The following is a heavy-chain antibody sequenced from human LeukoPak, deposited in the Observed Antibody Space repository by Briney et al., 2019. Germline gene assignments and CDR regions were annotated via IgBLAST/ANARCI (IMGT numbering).Heavy chain of an antibody. D-gene: IGHD1-26*01. Sequence: PSETLSLTCTVSGGSISSGDYYWSWIRQPPGKGLEWIGSIYYSGTTYQNPSLKSRVTISVDTSKNQFSLRLSSVTAADTAVYFCARHGGTYYRPFDYWGQGTLVTVSS. CDR1: GGSISSGDYY. CDR3: ARHGGTYYRPFDY. J-gene: IGHJ4*02. V-gene: IGHV4-39*01. CDR2: IYYSGTT.